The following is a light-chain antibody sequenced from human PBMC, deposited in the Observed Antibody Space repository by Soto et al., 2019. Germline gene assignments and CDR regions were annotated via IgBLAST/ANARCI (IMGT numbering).Light chain of an antibody. CDR2: DAS. J-gene: IGKJ1*01. V-gene: IGKV3-15*01. CDR1: QSVSSN. Sequence: EIVMTQFPATLSVSPGESATLSCRASQSVSSNLAWYQQKPGQGPRLLIYDASTRATGIPARFSGSGSGTESTLTISSLQSEDFAVYYCQQYNNWPLTFGQGTKVEIK. CDR3: QQYNNWPLT.